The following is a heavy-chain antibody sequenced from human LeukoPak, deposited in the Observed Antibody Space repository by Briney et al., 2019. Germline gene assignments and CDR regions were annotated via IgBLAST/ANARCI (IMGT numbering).Heavy chain of an antibody. CDR3: ARGGIAGRPVYYYYMDV. J-gene: IGHJ6*03. Sequence: PGGSLRLSCAASGFTFSSYTIHWVRQAPGKGLEWVSSISAVSTYIYYADSLKGRFTISRDNVEKSAYLELSGLTAHDTAIYYCARGGIAGRPVYYYYMDVWGKGTTVTVSS. V-gene: IGHV3-21*01. CDR1: GFTFSSYT. D-gene: IGHD6-6*01. CDR2: ISAVSTYI.